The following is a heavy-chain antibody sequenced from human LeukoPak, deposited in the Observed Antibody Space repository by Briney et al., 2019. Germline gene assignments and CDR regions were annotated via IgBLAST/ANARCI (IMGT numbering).Heavy chain of an antibody. CDR2: ISYDGSNK. V-gene: IGHV3-30*03. J-gene: IGHJ4*02. CDR1: GFTFSSYG. CDR3: ARDQRITMIAKPLY. Sequence: GRSLRLSCAASGFTFSSYGMHWVRQAPGKGLEWVAVISYDGSNKYDADSVKGRFTISRDNSKNTLYLQMNSLRAEDTAVYYCARDQRITMIAKPLYWGQGTLVTVSS. D-gene: IGHD3-22*01.